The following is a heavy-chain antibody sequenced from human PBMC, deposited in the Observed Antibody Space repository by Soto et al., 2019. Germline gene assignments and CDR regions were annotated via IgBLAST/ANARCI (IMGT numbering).Heavy chain of an antibody. V-gene: IGHV3-23*01. CDR2: IRGSGGST. CDR1: GFTFSSYA. CDR3: AQGGRQWLATRGYSR. J-gene: IGHJ4*02. Sequence: PGGSLRLSCAASGFTFSSYAMSWVRQAPGKGLEWVSAIRGSGGSTYYADSGKGRFTISRDNSKNTLYLQMNSLRAEDTAVYYYAQGGRQWLATRGYSRWSQGALVT. D-gene: IGHD6-19*01.